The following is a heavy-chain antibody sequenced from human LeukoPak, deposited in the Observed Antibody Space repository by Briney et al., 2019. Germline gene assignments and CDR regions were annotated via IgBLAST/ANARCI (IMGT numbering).Heavy chain of an antibody. J-gene: IGHJ4*02. V-gene: IGHV1-8*01. CDR2: MNPKNGNG. CDR3: ARVLGKATAAGPALGY. Sequence: ASVKVSCKASGYTFINYDFNWVRQAPGQGLEWMGWMNPKNGNGGYAQRFQGRLTMTRDASISTVYLELSSLRSDDTAVYYCARVLGKATAAGPALGYWGQGTLVTVSS. CDR1: GYTFINYD. D-gene: IGHD3-10*01.